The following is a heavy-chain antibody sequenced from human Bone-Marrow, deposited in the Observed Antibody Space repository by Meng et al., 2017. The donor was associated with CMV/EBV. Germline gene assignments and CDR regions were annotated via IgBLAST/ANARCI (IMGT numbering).Heavy chain of an antibody. V-gene: IGHV3-30*02. CDR2: IRHDGSYG. J-gene: IGHJ4*02. Sequence: GESLKISCGASGFSFGSYGMHWVRQAPGKGLEWVAFIRHDGSYGYYTDSVKGRFTISRDNSKNTMYLQMNSLRVEDTAVYYCAKDVEWGQGTRVTGSS. CDR3: AKDVE. CDR1: GFSFGSYG.